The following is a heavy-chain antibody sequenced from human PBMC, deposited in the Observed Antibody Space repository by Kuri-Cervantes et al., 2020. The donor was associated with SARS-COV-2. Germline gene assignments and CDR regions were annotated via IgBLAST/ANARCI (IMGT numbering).Heavy chain of an antibody. CDR2: ISGGGGGT. V-gene: IGHV3-23*01. D-gene: IGHD4-11*01. J-gene: IGHJ4*02. CDR3: AKFKIDYSNYGEFDY. CDR1: GFTFSPYG. Sequence: GGSLRLSCIASGFTFSPYGMHWVRQAPGKGLEWVSAISGGGGGTYYADSVKGRFTISRDNSKNTLYLQMSSLRAEDTAVYYCAKFKIDYSNYGEFDYWGQGTLVTVSS.